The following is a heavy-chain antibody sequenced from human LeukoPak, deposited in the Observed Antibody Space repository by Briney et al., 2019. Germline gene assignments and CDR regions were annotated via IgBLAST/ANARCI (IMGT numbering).Heavy chain of an antibody. CDR1: GGSISSSSYY. CDR3: AREDYGKALGAFDI. V-gene: IGHV4-39*07. CDR2: IYYSGST. Sequence: SETLSLTCTVSGGSISSSSYYWGWIRQPPGKGLEWIGSIYYSGSTYYNPSLKSRVTISVDTSKNQFSLKLSSVTAADTAVYYCAREDYGKALGAFDIWGQGTMVTVSS. D-gene: IGHD4/OR15-4a*01. J-gene: IGHJ3*02.